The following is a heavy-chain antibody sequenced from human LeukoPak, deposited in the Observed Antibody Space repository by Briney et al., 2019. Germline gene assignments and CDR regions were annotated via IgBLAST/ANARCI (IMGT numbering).Heavy chain of an antibody. D-gene: IGHD3-10*01. V-gene: IGHV4-61*01. Sequence: PSETRSLTCSVSGGSVSSISYYWSWIQQPPGKRLEWIGNLYYSGSTNYNPSLKSRVTISVDTPKNQFSLKLSSVTAADTAVYYCARAPFSGSGTYYRNWFDPWGQGTLVAVSS. CDR3: ARAPFSGSGTYYRNWFDP. CDR2: LYYSGST. CDR1: GGSVSSISYY. J-gene: IGHJ5*02.